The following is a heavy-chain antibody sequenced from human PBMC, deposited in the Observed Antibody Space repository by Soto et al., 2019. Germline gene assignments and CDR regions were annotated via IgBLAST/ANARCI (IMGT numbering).Heavy chain of an antibody. D-gene: IGHD3-3*01. CDR2: INGDGSST. J-gene: IGHJ6*03. V-gene: IGHV3-74*01. CDR1: GFTFSSYW. Sequence: GGSLRLSCAASGFTFSSYWMHWVRQAPGKGLVWVSRINGDGSSTTHADSVRGRFTISRDNTKNTLYLQMNSLRAEDTAVYYCTRDAYYDFWSGYSAYYYYYMDVWRKGTTVTVSS. CDR3: TRDAYYDFWSGYSAYYYYYMDV.